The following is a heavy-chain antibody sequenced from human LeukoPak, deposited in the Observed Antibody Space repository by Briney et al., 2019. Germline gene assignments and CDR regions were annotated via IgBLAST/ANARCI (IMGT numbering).Heavy chain of an antibody. V-gene: IGHV4-39*01. CDR2: IYYSGST. Sequence: KPSETLSLTCAVSGGSISSSSYYWGWIRQPPGKGLEWIGSIYYSGSTNYNPSLKSRVTISVDTSKNQFSLKLSSVTAADTAVYYCARHRRWNDPFQHWGQGTLVTVSS. J-gene: IGHJ1*01. D-gene: IGHD1-1*01. CDR3: ARHRRWNDPFQH. CDR1: GGSISSSSYY.